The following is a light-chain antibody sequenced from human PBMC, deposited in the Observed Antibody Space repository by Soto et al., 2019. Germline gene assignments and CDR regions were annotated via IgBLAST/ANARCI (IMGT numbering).Light chain of an antibody. CDR2: RNN. CDR3: AAWDDSLSGRVL. J-gene: IGLJ2*01. CDR1: SSNIGSNY. V-gene: IGLV1-47*01. Sequence: QPVLTQPPSASGTPGQRVTISCSGSSSNIGSNYVYWYQQLPGTAPKLLIYRNNQRPSGVPDRFSGSKSGTSASLAISGLRSEDEADYYCAAWDDSLSGRVLFGGGTQLTVL.